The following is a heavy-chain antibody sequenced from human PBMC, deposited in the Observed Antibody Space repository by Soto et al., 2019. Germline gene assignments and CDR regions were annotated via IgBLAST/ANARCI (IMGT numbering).Heavy chain of an antibody. CDR1: GFTFSSYA. D-gene: IGHD3-3*01. V-gene: IGHV3-23*01. J-gene: IGHJ5*02. CDR2: ISGSGGST. CDR3: AKDRRLTYYDFWGFDP. Sequence: GGSLRLSCAASGFTFSSYAMSWIRQAPGKGLEWVSAISGSGGSTYYADSVKGRFTISRDNSKNTLYLQMNSLRAEDTAVYYCAKDRRLTYYDFWGFDPWGQGTLVTVSS.